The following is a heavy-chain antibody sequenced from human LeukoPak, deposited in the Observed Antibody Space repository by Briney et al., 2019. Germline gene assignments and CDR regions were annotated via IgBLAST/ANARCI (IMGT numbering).Heavy chain of an antibody. CDR3: ARDRTDNVMDYYYYYGMDV. Sequence: ASVKVSCKASGYTFTSYYMHWVRQAPGQGLEWMGIINPSGGSTSYAQKFQGRVTVTRDTSTSTVYMELSSLRSEDTAVYYCARDRTDNVMDYYYYYGMDVWGQGTTVTVSS. CDR1: GYTFTSYY. V-gene: IGHV1-46*01. J-gene: IGHJ6*02. CDR2: INPSGGST. D-gene: IGHD3-16*01.